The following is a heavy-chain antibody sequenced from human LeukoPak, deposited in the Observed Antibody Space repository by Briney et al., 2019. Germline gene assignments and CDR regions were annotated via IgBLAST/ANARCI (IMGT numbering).Heavy chain of an antibody. CDR1: RGSINTYY. CDR2: IYTSGSV. D-gene: IGHD2-21*01. V-gene: IGHV4-4*07. CDR3: ARGRGLWPVYDYCMDV. J-gene: IGHJ6*03. Sequence: PSETLSLTCTVSRGSINTYYWSWLRQPAGKGLEWMGRIYTSGSVDYNPSLKSRVTMSVDTSKKQFSLKLNSVTAADTAVYYCARGRGLWPVYDYCMDVWGKGTTVTVSS.